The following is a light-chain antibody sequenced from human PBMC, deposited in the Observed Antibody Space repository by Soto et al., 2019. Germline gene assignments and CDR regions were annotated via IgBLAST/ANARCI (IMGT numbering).Light chain of an antibody. J-gene: IGKJ3*01. CDR1: QGVRSD. CDR2: GAS. V-gene: IGKV3-15*01. CDR3: QQYNDWPPT. Sequence: EIAMTQSPDTLSVSPGDRATLSCRASQGVRSDLAWYQQKAGQSPRLLIYGASTRAAETPARFSGSGSETEFTLTVSSLQTEDFVVYYCQQYNDWPPTFGPGTKVDIK.